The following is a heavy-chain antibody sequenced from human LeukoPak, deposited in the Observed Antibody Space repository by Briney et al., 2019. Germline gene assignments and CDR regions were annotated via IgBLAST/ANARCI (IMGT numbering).Heavy chain of an antibody. Sequence: GGSLRLSCAASGFAVSSNYMSWVRQAPGKGLEWVSVIYSGGSTYYADSVKGRFTISRHNSKNTLYLQMNSLRAEDTAVYYCARVLRSSFDYWGQGTLVTASS. D-gene: IGHD3-3*01. CDR1: GFAVSSNY. J-gene: IGHJ4*02. CDR2: IYSGGST. V-gene: IGHV3-53*04. CDR3: ARVLRSSFDY.